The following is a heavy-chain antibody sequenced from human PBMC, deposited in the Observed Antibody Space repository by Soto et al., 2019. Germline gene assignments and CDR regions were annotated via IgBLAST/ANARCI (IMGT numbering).Heavy chain of an antibody. CDR2: IYPGDSDT. CDR1: GYSFSNHW. J-gene: IGHJ4*02. V-gene: IGHV5-51*01. Sequence: GESLKISCKASGYSFSNHWIGWVRQMPGKGLEWMGIIYPGDSDTRYSPSFQGQVTMSVDKSISTAYLQWSSLKASDTAVYYCAREMGASPSPFDHWGQGTLVTVSS. D-gene: IGHD1-26*01. CDR3: AREMGASPSPFDH.